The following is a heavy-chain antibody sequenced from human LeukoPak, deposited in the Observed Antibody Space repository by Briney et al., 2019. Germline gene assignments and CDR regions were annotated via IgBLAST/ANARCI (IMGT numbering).Heavy chain of an antibody. V-gene: IGHV3-48*01. Sequence: GGSLRLSCAASGFTFSNYAMSWVRQAPGKGLEWVSYISSSSSTIYYADSVKGRFTISRDNAKNSLYLQMNSLRAEDTAVYYCARDLSKLRYFDWLFQPTEFDYWGQGTLVTVSS. CDR2: ISSSSSTI. CDR1: GFTFSNYA. CDR3: ARDLSKLRYFDWLFQPTEFDY. J-gene: IGHJ4*02. D-gene: IGHD3-9*01.